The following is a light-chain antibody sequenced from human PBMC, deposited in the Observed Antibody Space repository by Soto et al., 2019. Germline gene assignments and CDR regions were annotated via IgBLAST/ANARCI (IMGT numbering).Light chain of an antibody. CDR3: SSYAGSTNWV. V-gene: IGLV2-8*01. CDR1: SSDVGDYNY. CDR2: EVN. J-gene: IGLJ3*02. Sequence: QSALTQPPSSSGSPGQSVAISCTGTSSDVGDYNYVSWYQQHPGKAPKLMIYEVNKRPSGFHDRFSGSRSGNTASLTVSGLQAEDEAAYYCSSYAGSTNWVFGGGTKLTVL.